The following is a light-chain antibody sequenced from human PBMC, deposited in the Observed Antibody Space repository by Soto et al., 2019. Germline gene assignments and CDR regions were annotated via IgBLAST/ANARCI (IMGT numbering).Light chain of an antibody. J-gene: IGKJ1*01. CDR1: PSVSSN. CDR2: AAS. CDR3: QQYNNWPPWT. V-gene: IGKV3-15*01. Sequence: EIVMTQSPATLSVSPGERVTLSCRASPSVSSNLAWYQQKPGQAPRLLIYAASTRATGIPARFSGSGSGTEFTLTISSLQSEDFAVYFCQQYNNWPPWTFGQGTKVEIK.